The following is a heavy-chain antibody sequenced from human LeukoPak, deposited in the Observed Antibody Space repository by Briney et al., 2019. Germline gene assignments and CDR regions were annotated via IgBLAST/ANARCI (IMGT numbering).Heavy chain of an antibody. CDR1: GGTFSSYA. CDR3: ARDWQYCGGDCIPRGFDP. CDR2: IIPIFGAA. D-gene: IGHD2-21*02. Sequence: SVKVSCKASGGTFSSYAISWVRQAPGQGLEWMGRIIPIFGAANYAQKVQGRATITTDESTSTAYMELSSLRSEDTAVYYCARDWQYCGGDCIPRGFDPWGQGTLVTVSS. V-gene: IGHV1-69*05. J-gene: IGHJ5*02.